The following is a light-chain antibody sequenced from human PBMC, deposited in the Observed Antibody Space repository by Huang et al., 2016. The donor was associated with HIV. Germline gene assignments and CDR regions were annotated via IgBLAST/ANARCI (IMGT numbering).Light chain of an antibody. CDR3: QQRSNWPIT. CDR2: ETA. Sequence: EIVLTQSPATLSLSPGERATLSCRASQSVNNYLAWYQQKPGQAPRLLIYETAKRATGIPARFSGSVSGTDFALTISSLEPEDFAVYYCQQRSNWPITFGQGTRLEIK. V-gene: IGKV3-11*01. J-gene: IGKJ5*01. CDR1: QSVNNY.